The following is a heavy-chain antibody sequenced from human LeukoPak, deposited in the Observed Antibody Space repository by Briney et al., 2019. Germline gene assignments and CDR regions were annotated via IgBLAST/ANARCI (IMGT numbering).Heavy chain of an antibody. V-gene: IGHV4-39*01. CDR2: IYYSGST. Sequence: SETLSLTCTVSGGSISSSSYYWGWIRQPPGKGLEWIGSIYYSGSTYYNPSLKSRVTISVDTSKNQFSLKLSSLTAADTAVYYCARRGGIVVVPAIDIWGQGTMVTVSS. CDR3: ARRGGIVVVPAIDI. CDR1: GGSISSSSYY. J-gene: IGHJ3*02. D-gene: IGHD2-2*01.